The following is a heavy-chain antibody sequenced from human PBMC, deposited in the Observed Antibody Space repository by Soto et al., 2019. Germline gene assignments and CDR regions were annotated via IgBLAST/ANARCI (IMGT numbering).Heavy chain of an antibody. Sequence: GESLKISCKGSGYSFTSYWIGWVRQMPGKGLEWMRIIYPGDSDTRYSPSFQGQVTISADKSISTAYLQWSSLKASDTAMYYCARGPRIAARRGWFDPWGQGTLVTVSS. CDR2: IYPGDSDT. J-gene: IGHJ5*02. D-gene: IGHD6-6*01. CDR3: ARGPRIAARRGWFDP. V-gene: IGHV5-51*01. CDR1: GYSFTSYW.